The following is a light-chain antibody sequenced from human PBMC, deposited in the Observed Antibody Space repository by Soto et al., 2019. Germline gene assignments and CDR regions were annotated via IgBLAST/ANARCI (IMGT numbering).Light chain of an antibody. V-gene: IGKV3-20*01. J-gene: IGKJ1*01. CDR3: QHYGSPRT. CDR1: QSVSSSH. Sequence: EIVLTQSPGTLSLSPGERATLSCRASQSVSSSHLAWYQQKPGQAPRLLIYGASSRATGIPDRFSGSGSGTYFTLTISRLEPEDFAVYYCQHYGSPRTFGQGTKVEIK. CDR2: GAS.